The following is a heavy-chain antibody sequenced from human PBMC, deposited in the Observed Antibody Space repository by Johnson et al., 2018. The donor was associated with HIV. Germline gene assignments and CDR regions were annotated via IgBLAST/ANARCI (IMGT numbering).Heavy chain of an antibody. CDR1: GFTVSSNY. Sequence: VQLVESGGGLVQPGGSPRLSCAASGFTVSSNYMSWVRQAPGKGLEWVSVIFSGGSTYYADSVNGRFTISRDNSKNTLYLQMNSLRAEDTALYYCARACRDGYTCDAFDIWGQGTMVTVSS. CDR3: ARACRDGYTCDAFDI. D-gene: IGHD5-24*01. CDR2: IFSGGST. V-gene: IGHV3-66*01. J-gene: IGHJ3*02.